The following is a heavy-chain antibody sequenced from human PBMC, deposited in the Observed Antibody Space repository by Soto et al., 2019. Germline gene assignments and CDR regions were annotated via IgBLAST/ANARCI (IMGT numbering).Heavy chain of an antibody. CDR3: AKFGMATTKRSPPYYIDY. Sequence: PGGSLRLSCAASGFTFSSYAMSWVRQAPGKGLEWVSSISGSGGGTYYADSVKGRFTFSRDNSKNTLYLQMNSLGAEDTAVYYCAKFGMATTKRSPPYYIDYWGQGALATVSS. CDR1: GFTFSSYA. CDR2: ISGSGGGT. V-gene: IGHV3-23*01. D-gene: IGHD1-1*01. J-gene: IGHJ4*02.